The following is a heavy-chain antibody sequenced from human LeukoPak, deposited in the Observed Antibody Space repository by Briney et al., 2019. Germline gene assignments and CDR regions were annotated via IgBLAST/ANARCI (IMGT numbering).Heavy chain of an antibody. V-gene: IGHV3-48*04. J-gene: IGHJ6*03. CDR3: ARVPGAVYYDYMDV. CDR1: GFTFNKCG. CDR2: ITSSGSPR. Sequence: PGGSLRPSCAASGFTFNKCGLNWVRQAPGKGLEWVAFITSSGSPRYYAGSVKGRFTISRDNANNSLYLQMNTLRAEDTAVYYCARVPGAVYYDYMDVWGKGTTVTVSS. D-gene: IGHD6-19*01.